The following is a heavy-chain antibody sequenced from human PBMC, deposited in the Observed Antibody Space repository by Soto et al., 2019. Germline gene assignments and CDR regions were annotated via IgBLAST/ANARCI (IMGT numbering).Heavy chain of an antibody. J-gene: IGHJ4*02. CDR3: ARGARGLYFDY. CDR2: INSDGSSA. V-gene: IGHV3-74*01. Sequence: LRLSCAASGFTFSNYWMHWVRQAPGKGLVWVSRINSDGSSATYADSVKGRFTISRDNAKNTLYMEMNSLRAEDTAVYYCARGARGLYFDYWGQGALVTVSS. D-gene: IGHD3-16*01. CDR1: GFTFSNYW.